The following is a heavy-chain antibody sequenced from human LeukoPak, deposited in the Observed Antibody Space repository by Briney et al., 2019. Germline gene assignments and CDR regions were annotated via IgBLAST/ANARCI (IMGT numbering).Heavy chain of an antibody. D-gene: IGHD4-17*01. CDR3: TRDTGTTGEVKFDP. J-gene: IGHJ5*02. Sequence: SETLSLTCTVSGNSFGDYYWSWIRQPAGKGLEWIGRIYTSGSTTYNPSLKSRVTMSVDTSKSQFSLDLMSVTAADTAVYYCTRDTGTTGEVKFDPWGQGTLVTVSS. CDR2: IYTSGST. CDR1: GNSFGDYY. V-gene: IGHV4-4*07.